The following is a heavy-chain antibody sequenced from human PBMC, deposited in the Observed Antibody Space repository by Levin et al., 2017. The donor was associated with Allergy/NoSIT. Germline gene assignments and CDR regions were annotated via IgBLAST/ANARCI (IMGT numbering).Heavy chain of an antibody. D-gene: IGHD3-22*01. CDR2: ITAYNASR. V-gene: IGHV1-18*01. Sequence: ASVKVSCTASGYTFTNYGISWVRQAPGQGLEWMGWITAYNASRNYAQKLQGRVTMTTDTSTSTAYMELRSLRSDDTAVYYCARFYYDTSGNYKYWGQGTLVAVSS. CDR3: ARFYYDTSGNYKY. CDR1: GYTFTNYG. J-gene: IGHJ4*02.